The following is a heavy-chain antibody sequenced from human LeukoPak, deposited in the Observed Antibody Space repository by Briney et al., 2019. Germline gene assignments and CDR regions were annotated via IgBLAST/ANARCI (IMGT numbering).Heavy chain of an antibody. J-gene: IGHJ6*03. CDR3: ARVRRGMVRGVMSQYYYYYMDV. V-gene: IGHV1-18*01. CDR2: ISAYNGNT. CDR1: GGTFSSYA. D-gene: IGHD3-10*01. Sequence: ASVKVSCKASGGTFSSYAISWVRQAPGQGLEWMGWISAYNGNTNYAQKLQGRVTMTTDTSTSTAYMELRSLRSDDTAVYYCARVRRGMVRGVMSQYYYYYMDVWGKGTTVTISS.